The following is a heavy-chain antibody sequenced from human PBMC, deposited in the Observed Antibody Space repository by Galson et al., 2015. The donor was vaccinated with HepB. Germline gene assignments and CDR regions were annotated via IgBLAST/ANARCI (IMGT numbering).Heavy chain of an antibody. J-gene: IGHJ4*02. CDR2: INQHGSEK. CDR1: GFTFSTYW. V-gene: IGHV3-7*03. CDR3: ARTRGGFCTSSSCFADRFDH. Sequence: SLRLSCAASGFTFSTYWMTWVRQAPGKGLEWVATINQHGSEKYYVDSVKGRFTISRDNAKNSLFLQMNTLRAEDTAVYYCARTRGGFCTSSSCFADRFDHWGQGTLVTVSS. D-gene: IGHD2-2*01.